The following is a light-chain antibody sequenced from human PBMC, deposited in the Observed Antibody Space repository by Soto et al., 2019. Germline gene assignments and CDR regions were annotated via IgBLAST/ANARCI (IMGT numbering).Light chain of an antibody. J-gene: IGKJ1*01. V-gene: IGKV1-5*01. CDR2: DAS. CDR1: QTIRRW. Sequence: DIEMTQSPSTLSASVGDRLTITCRASQTIRRWLAWYQQRPGKAPKVLIYDASTLESGVPARFSGSGSETEFALTISSLQPEDSATYYCQHYDSDPWTFGQGNKVEI. CDR3: QHYDSDPWT.